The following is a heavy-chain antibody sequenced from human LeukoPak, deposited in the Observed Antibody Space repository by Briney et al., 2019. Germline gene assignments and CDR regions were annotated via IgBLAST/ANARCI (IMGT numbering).Heavy chain of an antibody. Sequence: GGSLRLSCAASGFTFSSYEMNWVRQAPGKGLEWVSYISSSGSTIYYADSVKGRFTISRDNAKNSLYLQMNSLRAEDTAVYYWAGFPSRRGVGWWVGYYFANWGRGTLVTVSS. CDR1: GFTFSSYE. J-gene: IGHJ4*02. D-gene: IGHD3-10*01. CDR3: AGFPSRRGVGWWVGYYFAN. CDR2: ISSSGSTI. V-gene: IGHV3-48*03.